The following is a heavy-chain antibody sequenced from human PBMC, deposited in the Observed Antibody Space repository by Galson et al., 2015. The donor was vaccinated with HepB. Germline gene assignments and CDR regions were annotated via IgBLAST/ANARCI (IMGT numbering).Heavy chain of an antibody. D-gene: IGHD3-22*01. V-gene: IGHV4-34*01. J-gene: IGHJ5*02. CDR2: INHSGST. Sequence: SETLSLTCAVYGGSFSGYYWSWIRQPPGKGLEWIGEINHSGSTNYNPSLKSRVTISVDTSKNQFSLKLSSVTAADTAVYYCARCFGYDSSGYYYEYNWFDPWGQGTLVTVSS. CDR3: ARCFGYDSSGYYYEYNWFDP. CDR1: GGSFSGYY.